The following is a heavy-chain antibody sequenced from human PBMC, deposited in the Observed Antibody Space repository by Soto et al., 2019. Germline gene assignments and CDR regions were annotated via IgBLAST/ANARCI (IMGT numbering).Heavy chain of an antibody. J-gene: IGHJ4*02. D-gene: IGHD4-17*01. CDR3: ARTLYGDNVDY. CDR1: GYTFASYD. V-gene: IGHV1-8*01. CDR2: MNPNSGNT. Sequence: GASVKVSCKASGYTFASYDSNWVRQATGQGLEWMGWMNPNSGNTGYAQKFQGRVTMTRNTSISTAYMELSSLRSEDTAVYYCARTLYGDNVDYWGQGTPVTVSS.